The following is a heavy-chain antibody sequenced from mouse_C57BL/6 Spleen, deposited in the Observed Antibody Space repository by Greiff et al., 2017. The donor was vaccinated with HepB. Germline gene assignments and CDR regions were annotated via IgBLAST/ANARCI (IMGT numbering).Heavy chain of an antibody. CDR2: INPNNGGT. CDR3: APGNLGFDY. V-gene: IGHV1-26*01. Sequence: EVQLQQSGPELVKPGASVKISCKASGYTFTDYYMNWVKQSHGKSLEWIGDINPNNGGTSYNQKFKGKATLTVDKSSSTAYMELRSLTSEDSAVYYWAPGNLGFDYWGQGTTLTVSS. CDR1: GYTFTDYY. J-gene: IGHJ2*01. D-gene: IGHD2-1*01.